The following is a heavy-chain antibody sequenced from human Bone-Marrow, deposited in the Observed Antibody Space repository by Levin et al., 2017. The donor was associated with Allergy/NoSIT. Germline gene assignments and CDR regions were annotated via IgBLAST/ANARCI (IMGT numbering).Heavy chain of an antibody. CDR1: GFPFSGYD. Sequence: QTGGSLRLSCASSGFPFSGYDMSWLRQAPGKGLEWVSIIGGRADITYYADTVKGRFTVSRDNSKNMLYLQLDSLRAEDTAVYYCAKAPKIFMTVQGVITDRYYFDSWGQGTLVTVSS. D-gene: IGHD3-10*01. V-gene: IGHV3-23*01. CDR2: IGGRADIT. CDR3: AKAPKIFMTVQGVITDRYYFDS. J-gene: IGHJ4*02.